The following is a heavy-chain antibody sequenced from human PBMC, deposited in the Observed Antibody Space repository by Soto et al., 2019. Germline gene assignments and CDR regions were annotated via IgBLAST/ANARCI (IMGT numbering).Heavy chain of an antibody. D-gene: IGHD3-9*01. V-gene: IGHV1-8*01. CDR3: ARGLLRYFDWLLETDV. Sequence: ASVKVSCKASGYTFTSYDINWVRQATGQGLEWMGWMNPNSGNTGYAQKFQGRVTMTRNTSISTAYMELSSLRSEDTAVYYCARGLLRYFDWLLETDVWGKGTTVTVSS. J-gene: IGHJ6*04. CDR2: MNPNSGNT. CDR1: GYTFTSYD.